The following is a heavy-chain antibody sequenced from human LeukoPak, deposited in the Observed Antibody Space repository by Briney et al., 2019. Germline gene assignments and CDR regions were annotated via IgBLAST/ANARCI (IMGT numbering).Heavy chain of an antibody. V-gene: IGHV3-9*01. J-gene: IGHJ4*02. CDR2: ISWQSGNI. D-gene: IGHD3-22*01. Sequence: PGRSLRLSCVASGFTFDDYSMHWVRQAPGKGLEWVSGISWQSGNIGYADSVKGRFTASRDSASNSLYLQMNSLRAEDTAVYYCARDRDSSGYYPPDYWGQGTLVTVSS. CDR1: GFTFDDYS. CDR3: ARDRDSSGYYPPDY.